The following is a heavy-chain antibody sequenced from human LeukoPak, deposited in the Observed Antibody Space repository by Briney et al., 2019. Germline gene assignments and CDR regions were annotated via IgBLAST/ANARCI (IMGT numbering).Heavy chain of an antibody. Sequence: GASVKVSCKAFGYIFTTYHVHWVRQAPGQGLEWMGKINPSGGSTSYAQQFQGRVTMTRDTSTRTVYMELSSLRSEDTAVYYCARALSDSSGYPWGQGTLVTVSS. CDR1: GYIFTTYH. CDR2: INPSGGST. CDR3: ARALSDSSGYP. D-gene: IGHD3-22*01. J-gene: IGHJ5*02. V-gene: IGHV1-46*01.